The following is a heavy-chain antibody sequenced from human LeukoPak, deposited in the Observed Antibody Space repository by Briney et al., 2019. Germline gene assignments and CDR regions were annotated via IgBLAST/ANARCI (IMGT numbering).Heavy chain of an antibody. CDR2: IYYTGNT. CDR3: ARGANRTSDYFDY. V-gene: IGHV4-59*01. J-gene: IGHJ4*02. Sequence: SETLSLTCTVSGGSISGYYLTWIRQTPGKGLEWIGYIYYTGNTNYNPSLKSRVTISVDMSKNYFSLKLSSVTAADTAVYYCARGANRTSDYFDYWGQGTLVTVS. CDR1: GGSISGYY. D-gene: IGHD1-14*01.